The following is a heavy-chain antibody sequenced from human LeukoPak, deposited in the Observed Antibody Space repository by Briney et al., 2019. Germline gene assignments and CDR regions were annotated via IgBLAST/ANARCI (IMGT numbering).Heavy chain of an antibody. CDR1: GGTFSSYA. D-gene: IGHD2-21*02. Sequence: ASVKVSCKASGGTFSSYAISWVRQAPGQGLEWMGGIIPIFGTANYAQKFQGRVTITADKSTSTAYMELSSLRSEDTAAYYCARQHYCGGDCYPLPPANWFDPWGQGTLVTVSS. CDR2: IIPIFGTA. J-gene: IGHJ5*02. CDR3: ARQHYCGGDCYPLPPANWFDP. V-gene: IGHV1-69*06.